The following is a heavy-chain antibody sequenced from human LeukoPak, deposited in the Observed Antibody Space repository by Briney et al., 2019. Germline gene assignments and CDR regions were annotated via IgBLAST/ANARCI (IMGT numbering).Heavy chain of an antibody. J-gene: IGHJ4*02. Sequence: GGSLRLSCAASGLTFTRYSMSWVRQAPGKGLEWVSSISTSSGYIYYADSVMGRFTISRDNAKNSLYLQMNSLRPEDTAVYYCASSDYVWGKPYYFDYWGQGTLVTVSS. D-gene: IGHD3-16*01. CDR2: ISTSSGYI. V-gene: IGHV3-21*01. CDR3: ASSDYVWGKPYYFDY. CDR1: GLTFTRYS.